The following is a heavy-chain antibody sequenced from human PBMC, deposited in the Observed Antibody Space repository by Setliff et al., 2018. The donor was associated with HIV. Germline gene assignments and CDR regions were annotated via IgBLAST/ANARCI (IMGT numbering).Heavy chain of an antibody. J-gene: IGHJ5*02. CDR3: ARQGAAADGFDP. CDR1: GGTFSSYA. CDR2: INPHSGVT. D-gene: IGHD6-13*01. Sequence: GASVKVSCKASGGTFSSYAISWVRQAPGQGLEWMGRINPHSGVTNYAQKFQGWVTMTRDTSITTAYMELSRLTSDDTAVYYCARQGAAADGFDPWGQGTLVTVSS. V-gene: IGHV1-2*04.